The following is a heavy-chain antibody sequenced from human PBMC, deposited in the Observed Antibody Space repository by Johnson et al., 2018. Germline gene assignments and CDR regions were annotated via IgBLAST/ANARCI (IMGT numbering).Heavy chain of an antibody. CDR3: AKVISGGHYYYYMDV. CDR2: ISYDESKK. V-gene: IGHV3-30*18. CDR1: GFTFSSYG. Sequence: VQLLETGGGVVQPGRSXRLSCAASGFTFSSYGMHWVRQAPGKGLEWVAVISYDESKKDYGDSVKGRLTISRDNSKNTLYLQMNSLRAEDTAVYYCAKVISGGHYYYYMDVWGKGTTVTVSS. D-gene: IGHD3-22*01. J-gene: IGHJ6*03.